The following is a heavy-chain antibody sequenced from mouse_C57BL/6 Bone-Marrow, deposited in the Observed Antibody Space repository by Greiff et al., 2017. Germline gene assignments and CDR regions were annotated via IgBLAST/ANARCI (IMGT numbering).Heavy chain of an antibody. D-gene: IGHD1-1*01. J-gene: IGHJ4*01. Sequence: EVQLQQSGPELVKPGASVKISCKASGYTFTDYYMNWVKQSHGKSLEWIGDINPNNGGTSYNQKFKGKATLTVDKSSSTAYMELRSLTSEDSAVYYCARGIYYYGSRTSYYYAMDYWGQGTSVTVSS. CDR2: INPNNGGT. CDR3: ARGIYYYGSRTSYYYAMDY. V-gene: IGHV1-26*01. CDR1: GYTFTDYY.